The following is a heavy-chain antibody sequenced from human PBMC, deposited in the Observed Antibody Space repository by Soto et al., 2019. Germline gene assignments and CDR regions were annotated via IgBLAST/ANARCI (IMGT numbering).Heavy chain of an antibody. J-gene: IGHJ6*02. D-gene: IGHD2-2*01. CDR1: GGTFSSYA. CDR2: IIPIFGTA. CDR3: ARDSLWGVPAARLDYYYYGMDV. Sequence: SVKVSCKASGGTFSSYAISWVRQAPGQGLEWMGGIIPIFGTANYAQKFQGRVTITADKSTSTAYMELSSLRSEDTAVYYCARDSLWGVPAARLDYYYYGMDVWGQGTTVTVSS. V-gene: IGHV1-69*06.